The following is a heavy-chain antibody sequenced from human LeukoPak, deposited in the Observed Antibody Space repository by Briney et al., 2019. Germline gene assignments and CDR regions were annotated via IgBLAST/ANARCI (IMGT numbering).Heavy chain of an antibody. CDR2: IYYSGST. CDR3: AGLGGVTTVTTNDY. J-gene: IGHJ4*02. V-gene: IGHV4-39*07. CDR1: GGSISSSSYY. Sequence: SETLSLTCTVSGGSISSSSYYWGWIRQPPGKGLEWIGSIYYSGSTYYNPSLKSRVTISVDTSKNQFSLKLSSVTAADTAVYYCAGLGGVTTVTTNDYWGQGTLVTVSS. D-gene: IGHD4-17*01.